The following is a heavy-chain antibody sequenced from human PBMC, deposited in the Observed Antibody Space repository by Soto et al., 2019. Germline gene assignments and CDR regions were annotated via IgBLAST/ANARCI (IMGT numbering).Heavy chain of an antibody. CDR3: ARGHDDIVVVVYARLQEYWYFDL. CDR1: GGSISSYY. D-gene: IGHD2-15*01. Sequence: QVQLQESGPGLVKPSETLSLTCTVSGGSISSYYWSWIRQPPGKGLEWIGSIYYSGSTNYNPSLKSRVTISVDTSKNQCSLKLSSVSAADTAVYYCARGHDDIVVVVYARLQEYWYFDLSGRGTLVTVS. CDR2: IYYSGST. V-gene: IGHV4-59*01. J-gene: IGHJ2*01.